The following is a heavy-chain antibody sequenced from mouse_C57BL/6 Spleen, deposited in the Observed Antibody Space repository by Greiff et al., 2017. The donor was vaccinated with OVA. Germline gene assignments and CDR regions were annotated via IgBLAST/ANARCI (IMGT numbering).Heavy chain of an antibody. Sequence: VQLQQSGAELVRPGSSVKLSCKASGYTFTSYWMDWVKQRPGQGLEWIGNIYPSDSETHYNQKFKDKATLTVDKSSSTAYMQLSSLTSEDSAVYYCARREDAAWFAYWGQGTLVTVSA. V-gene: IGHV1-61*01. CDR2: IYPSDSET. CDR3: ARREDAAWFAY. CDR1: GYTFTSYW. J-gene: IGHJ3*01.